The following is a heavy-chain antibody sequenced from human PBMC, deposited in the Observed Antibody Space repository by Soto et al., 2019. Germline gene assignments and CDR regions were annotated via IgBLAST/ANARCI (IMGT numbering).Heavy chain of an antibody. Sequence: GGSLRLSCAASGFTFSSHAMSWVRQAPGKGLEWVTAISGSGGSTYHADSVKGRFTISRDNSKNTLYLQMNSLRAEDTAVYYCAKGSASGSPYFFDDWGERTLVTVSS. CDR2: ISGSGGST. V-gene: IGHV3-23*01. CDR1: GFTFSSHA. CDR3: AKGSASGSPYFFDD. J-gene: IGHJ4*02. D-gene: IGHD6-25*01.